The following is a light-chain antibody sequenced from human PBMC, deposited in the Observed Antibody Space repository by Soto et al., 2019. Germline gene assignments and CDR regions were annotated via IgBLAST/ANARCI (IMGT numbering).Light chain of an antibody. CDR2: GNS. CDR1: SSNIGAGYG. CDR3: QSYDSSLSGWV. J-gene: IGLJ3*02. V-gene: IGLV1-40*01. Sequence: QSVLTQPPSVSGAPGQRVTISCTGSSSNIGAGYGVKWYQQLPGTAPKLLIYGNSNRPSGVPDRFSGSKSGTSASLAITGLQAEDDADYYCQSYDSSLSGWVFGGGTKLTVL.